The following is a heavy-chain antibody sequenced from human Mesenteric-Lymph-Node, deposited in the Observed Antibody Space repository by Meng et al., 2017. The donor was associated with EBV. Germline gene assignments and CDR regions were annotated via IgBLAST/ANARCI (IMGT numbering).Heavy chain of an antibody. D-gene: IGHD1-26*01. Sequence: QVPLQQWVAGLLKPSETLSLTCAFYGGSFSNHYWSWIRQPPGKGLEWIGEINHSGSTSYNPSLKSRVTISVDTAKNQFSLKMSSAPAADTAVYYCARLIVGSLSTFDYWGQGALVTVSS. CDR2: INHSGST. J-gene: IGHJ4*02. CDR3: ARLIVGSLSTFDY. V-gene: IGHV4-34*01. CDR1: GGSFSNHY.